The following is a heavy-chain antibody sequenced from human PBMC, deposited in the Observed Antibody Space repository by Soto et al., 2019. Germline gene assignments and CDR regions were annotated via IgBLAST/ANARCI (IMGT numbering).Heavy chain of an antibody. CDR2: ISYDGSNK. CDR3: AKSRDYFDWLSYFDY. CDR1: GFTFSSYG. D-gene: IGHD3-9*01. J-gene: IGHJ4*02. Sequence: GGSLRLSCAASGFTFSSYGMHWVRQAPGKGLEWVAVISYDGSNKYYADSVKGRFTISRDNSKNTLYLQMNSLRAEDTAVYYCAKSRDYFDWLSYFDYWGQGTLVTVSS. V-gene: IGHV3-30*18.